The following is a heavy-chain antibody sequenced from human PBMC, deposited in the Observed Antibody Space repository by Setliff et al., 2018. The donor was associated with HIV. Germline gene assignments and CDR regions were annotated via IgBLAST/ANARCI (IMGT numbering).Heavy chain of an antibody. CDR2: IYASGTT. CDR3: ARGDGTKYYYYYYMDD. V-gene: IGHV4-59*01. CDR1: GDSISSYY. Sequence: SETLSLTCSVSGDSISSYYWSWIRQRPGKGLEWIGLIYASGTTNYNPPLKRRVTISVDTSTSQLSLKLSSVTAADTAVYYCARGDGTKYYYYYYMDDWGKGTTVTVSS. D-gene: IGHD1-7*01. J-gene: IGHJ6*03.